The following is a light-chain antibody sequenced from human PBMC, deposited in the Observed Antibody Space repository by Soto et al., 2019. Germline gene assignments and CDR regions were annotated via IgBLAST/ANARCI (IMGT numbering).Light chain of an antibody. Sequence: QSVLTQPPSASGTPGQRVTISCSGSSSNIGGNNVNWYQQLPGAAPKLLIYSNNQRPSGVPDRFSGFKSGTSASLAISGLQSEDEADYYCAAWDDSLNGVVFGGGTKLTVL. J-gene: IGLJ2*01. V-gene: IGLV1-44*01. CDR2: SNN. CDR3: AAWDDSLNGVV. CDR1: SSNIGGNN.